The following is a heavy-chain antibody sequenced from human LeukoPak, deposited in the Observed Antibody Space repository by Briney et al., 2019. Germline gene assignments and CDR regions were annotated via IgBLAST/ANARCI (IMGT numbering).Heavy chain of an antibody. V-gene: IGHV3-23*01. J-gene: IGHJ4*02. CDR2: IGGRETST. CDR3: AKVHGGVAGLDTYSDY. D-gene: IGHD6-19*01. Sequence: GGSLRLSCAASGFTFSNYAMSWVRQAPGKGLEWVSAIGGRETSTYYADSVKGRFTISRDNSKNTLYLQMNSLRAEDTAVYYCAKVHGGVAGLDTYSDYWGQGTLVTVSS. CDR1: GFTFSNYA.